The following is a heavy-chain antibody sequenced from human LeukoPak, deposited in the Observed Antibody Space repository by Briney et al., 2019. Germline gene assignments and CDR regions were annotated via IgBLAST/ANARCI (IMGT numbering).Heavy chain of an antibody. Sequence: PSQTLSLTCTVSGGSISSGGYYWSWIRQPPGKGLEWIGYIYHSGSTYYNPSLKSRVTISVDRSKNQFSLKLSSVTAADTAVYYCARSSFTIFGVVSAFDIWGQGTMVTVSS. J-gene: IGHJ3*02. CDR3: ARSSFTIFGVVSAFDI. CDR1: GGSISSGGYY. V-gene: IGHV4-30-2*01. CDR2: IYHSGST. D-gene: IGHD3-3*01.